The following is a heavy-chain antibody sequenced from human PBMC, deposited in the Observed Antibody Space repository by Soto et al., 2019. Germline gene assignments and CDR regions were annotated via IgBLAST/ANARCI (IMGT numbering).Heavy chain of an antibody. D-gene: IGHD7-27*01. J-gene: IGHJ6*02. CDR3: AKASATGKSDGMDV. CDR2: ISSGSNT. CDR1: GFPFSSYA. Sequence: EVQLLESGGGLVQPGGSLRLSCEASGFPFSSYAMCWVRQTPGRGLECVSSISSGSNTYYTDSVRGRFTISRDNSKNSLYLQMSSLRADDTALYYCAKASATGKSDGMDVWGQGTTVSVSS. V-gene: IGHV3-23*01.